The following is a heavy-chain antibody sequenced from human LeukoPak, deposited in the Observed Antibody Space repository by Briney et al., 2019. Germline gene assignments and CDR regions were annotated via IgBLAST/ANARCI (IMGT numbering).Heavy chain of an antibody. V-gene: IGHV3-48*03. D-gene: IGHD3-3*01. CDR1: GFTFSSYE. Sequence: GGSLRLSCAASGFTFSSYEMSWVRQAPGKGLEWVSYISSSGSTIYYADSVKGRFTISRDNAKNSLYLQMNSLRAEDTAVYYCARGRRFLEWLFHWGQGTLVTVSS. J-gene: IGHJ4*02. CDR2: ISSSGSTI. CDR3: ARGRRFLEWLFH.